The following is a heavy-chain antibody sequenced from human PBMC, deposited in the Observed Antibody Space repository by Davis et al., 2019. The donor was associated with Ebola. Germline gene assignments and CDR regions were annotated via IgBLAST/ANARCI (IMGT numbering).Heavy chain of an antibody. Sequence: ASVKVSCKASGYTFTSYGISWVRQAPGQGLEWMGWISAYNGNTNYAQKLQGRVTITADKSTSTAYMELSSLRSEDTAVYYCARDGYCSSTSCYYYYGMDVWGQGTTVTVSS. J-gene: IGHJ6*02. CDR1: GYTFTSYG. V-gene: IGHV1-18*01. CDR3: ARDGYCSSTSCYYYYGMDV. D-gene: IGHD2-2*03. CDR2: ISAYNGNT.